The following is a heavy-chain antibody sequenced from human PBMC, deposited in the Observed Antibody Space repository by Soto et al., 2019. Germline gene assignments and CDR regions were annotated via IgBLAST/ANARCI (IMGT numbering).Heavy chain of an antibody. CDR3: ARDYYDSSGYYTFDY. D-gene: IGHD3-22*01. J-gene: IGHJ4*02. CDR2: INHSGST. Sequence: SETLSLTCAVYGGYFRGYCWSWIRQPPGKGLEWIGEINHSGSTYYNPSLKSRVTISVDTSKNQFSLKLSSVTAADTAVYYCARDYYDSSGYYTFDYWGQGTLVTVSS. V-gene: IGHV4-34*01. CDR1: GGYFRGYC.